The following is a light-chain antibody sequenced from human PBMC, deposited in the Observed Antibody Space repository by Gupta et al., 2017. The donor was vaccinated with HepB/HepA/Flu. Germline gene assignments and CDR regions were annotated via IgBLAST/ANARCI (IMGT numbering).Light chain of an antibody. Sequence: SYELTQPPSVSVSPGPTARITCSGDALPKQYAYWYQQKPGQAPVLVIYKGNERPSGIPERFSGSSSGTTVTLTISGVQAEDEADYDCQSADSSGTAVVFGGGTKLTVL. CDR1: ALPKQY. J-gene: IGLJ2*01. CDR2: KGN. CDR3: QSADSSGTAVV. V-gene: IGLV3-25*03.